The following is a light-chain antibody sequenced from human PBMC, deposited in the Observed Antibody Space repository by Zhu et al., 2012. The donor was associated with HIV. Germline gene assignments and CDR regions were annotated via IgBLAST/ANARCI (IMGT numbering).Light chain of an antibody. CDR2: DAS. V-gene: IGKV3-11*01. CDR1: QSVSSY. CDR3: QQRSSWLT. J-gene: IGKJ4*01. Sequence: EIVLTQSPATLSLSPGERATLSCRASQSVSSYLAWYQQKPGQAPRLLIYDASNRATGIPARFSGSGSGTDFTLTISSLEPEDFAVYYCQQRSSWLTFGGGTKGGDQT.